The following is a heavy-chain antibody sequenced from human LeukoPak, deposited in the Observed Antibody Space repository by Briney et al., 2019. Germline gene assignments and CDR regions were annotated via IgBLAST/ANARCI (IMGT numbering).Heavy chain of an antibody. V-gene: IGHV4-34*01. Sequence: SETLSHMCSVYGGSFSDYFWSWIRQPPGKGLEWIGEIDDGGNTNYNPSLMSRVIISMEKSKKQFSLVMRSVTAADTAVYYCARFSRITWGDWGDASDRCGQGATVIVSS. J-gene: IGHJ3*01. CDR2: IDDGGNT. CDR1: GGSFSDYF. CDR3: ARFSRITWGDWGDASDR. D-gene: IGHD2-21*02.